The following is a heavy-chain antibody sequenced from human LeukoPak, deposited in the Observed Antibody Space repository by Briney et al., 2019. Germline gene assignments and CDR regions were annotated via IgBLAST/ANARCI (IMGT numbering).Heavy chain of an antibody. Sequence: GGSLRLSCAASGFTFSSYWMSWVRQAPGKWLEWVANIKQDGSEKYYVDSVKGRFTISRDNAKNSLYLQMNSLRAEDTTVYYCARARGSSSWYFVYWGQGTLVTVSS. CDR2: IKQDGSEK. CDR1: GFTFSSYW. CDR3: ARARGSSSWYFVY. V-gene: IGHV3-7*03. J-gene: IGHJ4*02. D-gene: IGHD6-13*01.